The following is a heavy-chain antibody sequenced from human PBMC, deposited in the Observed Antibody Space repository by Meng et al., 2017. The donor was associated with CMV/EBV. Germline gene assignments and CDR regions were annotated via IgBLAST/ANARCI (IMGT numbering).Heavy chain of an antibody. V-gene: IGHV3-21*01. CDR2: LDSGYVFV. Sequence: GESLKISCAASGFTFNTYAMNCVRQAPGKGLEWVSSLDSGYVFVYYADSVKGRFTISRDNAKNSLYLQMNSLRAEDTAVYYCARAGYPDPFDYWGQGTLVTVSS. D-gene: IGHD3-16*02. CDR1: GFTFNTYA. CDR3: ARAGYPDPFDY. J-gene: IGHJ4*02.